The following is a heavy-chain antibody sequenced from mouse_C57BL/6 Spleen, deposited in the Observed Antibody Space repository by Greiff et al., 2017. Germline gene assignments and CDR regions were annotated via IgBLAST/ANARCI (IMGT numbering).Heavy chain of an antibody. V-gene: IGHV1-82*01. CDR1: GYAFSSSW. D-gene: IGHD2-1*01. J-gene: IGHJ2*01. CDR3: ARSNGNYYFDY. Sequence: QVQLKQSGPELAKPGASVKISCKASGYAFSSSWMNWVKQRPGKGLEWIGRIYPGDGDTNYNGKFKGKATLTADKSSSTAYMQLSSLTSEDSAVXFCARSNGNYYFDYWGQGTTFTVSS. CDR2: IYPGDGDT.